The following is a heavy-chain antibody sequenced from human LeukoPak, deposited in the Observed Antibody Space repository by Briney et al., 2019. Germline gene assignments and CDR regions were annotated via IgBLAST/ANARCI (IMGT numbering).Heavy chain of an antibody. D-gene: IGHD6-19*01. CDR3: ARDAAYSSGWRTDAFDI. CDR2: ISAYNGNT. V-gene: IGHV1-18*01. J-gene: IGHJ3*02. Sequence: GASVKVSCKASGDTFTSYGISWVRQAPGQGLEWMGWISAYNGNTNYAQKLQGRVTMTTDTSTSTAYMELRSLRSDDTAVYYCARDAAYSSGWRTDAFDIWGQGTMVTVSS. CDR1: GDTFTSYG.